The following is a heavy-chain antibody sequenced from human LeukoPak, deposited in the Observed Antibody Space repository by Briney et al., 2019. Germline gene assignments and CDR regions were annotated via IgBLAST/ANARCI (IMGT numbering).Heavy chain of an antibody. Sequence: PSETLSLTCAVYGGSFSGYYWSWIRQPPGKGLEWIGEINHSGSTNYSPSLKSRVTISVDTSKNQFSLKLSSVTAADTAVYYCARVLTRAPPMVRGVRNWFDPWGQGTLVTVSS. J-gene: IGHJ5*02. CDR2: INHSGST. V-gene: IGHV4-34*01. CDR3: ARVLTRAPPMVRGVRNWFDP. D-gene: IGHD3-10*01. CDR1: GGSFSGYY.